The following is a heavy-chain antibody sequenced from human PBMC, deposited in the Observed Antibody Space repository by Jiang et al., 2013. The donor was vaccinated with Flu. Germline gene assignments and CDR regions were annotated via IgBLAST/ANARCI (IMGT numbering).Heavy chain of an antibody. CDR2: LYQWEH. CDR1: SISSGSYY. CDR3: ARGPLFGSGAGIDY. J-gene: IGHJ4*02. D-gene: IGHD6-25*01. V-gene: IGHV4-61*02. Sequence: SISSGSYYWSWIRQPPEGTGVDWAYLYQWEHQLQPSLKSRVTISVDTSKNQFSLKLSSVTAADTAVYYCARGPLFGSGAGIDYWGQGTLVTVSS.